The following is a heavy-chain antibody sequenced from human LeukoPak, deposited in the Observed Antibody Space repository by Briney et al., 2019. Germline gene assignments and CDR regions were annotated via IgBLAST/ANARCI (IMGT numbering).Heavy chain of an antibody. CDR2: ISSSGTTI. CDR1: GFTFSDYY. V-gene: IGHV3-11*04. CDR3: VREYGSGGSCSDAFDI. J-gene: IGHJ3*02. D-gene: IGHD2-15*01. Sequence: GGSLRLSCAASGFTFSDYYMSWIRQAPGKGLEWVSYISSSGTTIYYTDSVKGRFTISRDNAKNSLFLQMNSLRAEDTAVYYCVREYGSGGSCSDAFDIWGQGTIVTVSS.